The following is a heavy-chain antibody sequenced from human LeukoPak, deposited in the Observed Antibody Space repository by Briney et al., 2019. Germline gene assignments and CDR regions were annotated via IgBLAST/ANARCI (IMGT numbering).Heavy chain of an antibody. D-gene: IGHD1-1*01. CDR1: GYTFTSYY. V-gene: IGHV1-46*01. Sequence: GDSVTVSCKASGYTFTSYYIHWVRQAPPQGLERMGMINPSCGSTSYAQKFQGGLTMTRDTSTSTVYMELSSLRSEDTAVYYCTIGVQLERRYYNWFDPWGQGTLVTVSS. J-gene: IGHJ5*02. CDR2: INPSCGST. CDR3: TIGVQLERRYYNWFDP.